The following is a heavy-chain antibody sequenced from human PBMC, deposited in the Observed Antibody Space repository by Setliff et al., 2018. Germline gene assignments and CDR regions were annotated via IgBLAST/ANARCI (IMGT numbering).Heavy chain of an antibody. CDR2: INPIFGTA. J-gene: IGHJ6*03. Sequence: ASVKVSCKASGGTFTNYAINWVRQAPGQGLEWMGGINPIFGTADYTQNFQGRVTITTDESTSTAYMELSSLRSGDTAIYYCATERGLVVSATDYYYYMDVWGKGTTVTV. CDR3: ATERGLVVSATDYYYYMDV. CDR1: GGTFTNYA. D-gene: IGHD2-15*01. V-gene: IGHV1-69*05.